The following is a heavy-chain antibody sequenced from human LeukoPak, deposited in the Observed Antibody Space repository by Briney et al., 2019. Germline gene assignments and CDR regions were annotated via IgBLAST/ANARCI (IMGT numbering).Heavy chain of an antibody. CDR3: ARSSRVAGGHYYFDY. V-gene: IGHV4-4*07. Sequence: PSETLSLTCTVSGGSISNYYWSWIRQPAGKGLEWIGRIYTSGGTNYNPSLKSRVTMSVSKNHFSLKLSSVTAADTAVYHCARSSRVAGGHYYFDYWGQGTLVTVSS. CDR1: GGSISNYY. D-gene: IGHD6-13*01. J-gene: IGHJ4*02. CDR2: IYTSGGT.